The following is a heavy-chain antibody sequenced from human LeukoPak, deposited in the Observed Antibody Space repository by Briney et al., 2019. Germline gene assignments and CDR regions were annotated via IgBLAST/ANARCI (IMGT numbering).Heavy chain of an antibody. D-gene: IGHD3-22*01. Sequence: GRSLRLSCAASGFTFSSYGMHWVRQAPGKGLEWVAVISYDGSNKYYADSVKGRFTISRDNSKNTLYLQMNSLRAEDTAVYYCAKVTNYYDSSGGYWGQGTLVTVSS. CDR2: ISYDGSNK. CDR3: AKVTNYYDSSGGY. CDR1: GFTFSSYG. J-gene: IGHJ4*02. V-gene: IGHV3-30*18.